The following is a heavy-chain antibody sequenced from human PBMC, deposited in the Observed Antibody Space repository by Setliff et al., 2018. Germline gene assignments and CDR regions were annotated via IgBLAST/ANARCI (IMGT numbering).Heavy chain of an antibody. CDR3: ARNWHWGFDP. V-gene: IGHV4-59*11. D-gene: IGHD1-7*01. Sequence: SETLSLTCSVSGDSISSHYWIWIRQSPGKGLEWIGEIYLGGSPTYNPSLKSRVTISIYKSKNQLSLDLTFVTAADTAVYYCARNWHWGFDPWGRGALVTVSS. CDR1: GDSISSHY. J-gene: IGHJ5*02. CDR2: IYLGGSP.